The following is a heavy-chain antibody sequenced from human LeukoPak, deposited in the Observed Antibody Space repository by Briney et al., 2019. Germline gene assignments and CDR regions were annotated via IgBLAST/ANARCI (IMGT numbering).Heavy chain of an antibody. CDR2: IYYSGST. V-gene: IGHV4-39*01. CDR1: GGSISSSSYY. J-gene: IGHJ6*03. D-gene: IGHD4-17*01. Sequence: SETLSLTCTASGGSISSSSYYWGWIRQPPGKGLEWIGSIYYSGSTYYNPSLKSRVTISVDTSKNQFSLKLSSVTAADTAVYYCARSYGDYVYYYYYMDVWGKGTTVTVSS. CDR3: ARSYGDYVYYYYYMDV.